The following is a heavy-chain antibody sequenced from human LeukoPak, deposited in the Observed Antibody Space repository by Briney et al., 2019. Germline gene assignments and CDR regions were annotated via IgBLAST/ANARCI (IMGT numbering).Heavy chain of an antibody. CDR1: TFTFSNSV. CDR2: ISIDGNGK. V-gene: IGHV3-30*04. J-gene: IGHJ4*02. CDR3: AKEVRTSGRAGIFGY. Sequence: GRSLRLSCVPSTFTFSNSVMHWVRQAPGKGVEWVSGISIDGNGKYYADSVRGRITISRDNSKNTLYLEMNSLSAEDTAVYYCAKEVRTSGRAGIFGYWGQGTLVTVSS. D-gene: IGHD2-2*01.